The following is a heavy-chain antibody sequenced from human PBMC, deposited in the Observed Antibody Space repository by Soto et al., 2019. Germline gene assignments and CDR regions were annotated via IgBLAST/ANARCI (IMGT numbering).Heavy chain of an antibody. Sequence: ASVKVSCKASGYIFTGYHIHWVRQAPGRGLEWMGWINPNSGDTEYAQNFQGRVTMTRDTSFNLVYMEMSGLMSDDTAVYYCASDAQGTRGFDEIDIWGPGTTVTVYS. CDR1: GYIFTGYH. D-gene: IGHD3-9*01. V-gene: IGHV1-2*02. CDR2: INPNSGDT. J-gene: IGHJ6*02. CDR3: ASDAQGTRGFDEIDI.